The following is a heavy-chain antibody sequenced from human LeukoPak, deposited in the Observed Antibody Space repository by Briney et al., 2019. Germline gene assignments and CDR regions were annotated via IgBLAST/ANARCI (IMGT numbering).Heavy chain of an antibody. CDR2: IKSKTDGGTT. D-gene: IGHD6-19*01. Sequence: GGSLRLSCAAAGFTFSNAWMSWVRQAPGKGLEWVGRIKSKTDGGTTDYAAPVKGRFTISRDDSKNTLYLQMNSLKTEDTAVYYCTTSQYSSASFDYWGQGTPVTLSS. CDR1: GFTFSNAW. CDR3: TTSQYSSASFDY. V-gene: IGHV3-15*01. J-gene: IGHJ4*02.